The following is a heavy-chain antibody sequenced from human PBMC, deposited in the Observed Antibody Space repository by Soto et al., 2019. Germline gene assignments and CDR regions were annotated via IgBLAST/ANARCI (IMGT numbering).Heavy chain of an antibody. CDR1: GGSISISSYY. CDR2: IYYSGST. J-gene: IGHJ6*02. CDR3: ARREVTRYYYYGMDV. D-gene: IGHD4-4*01. Sequence: SETLSLTCTVSGGSISISSYYWGWIRQPPGKGLEWIGSIYYSGSTYYNPSLKSRVTISVDTSKNQFSLKLSSVTAADTAVYYCARREVTRYYYYGMDVWGQGTTVT. V-gene: IGHV4-39*01.